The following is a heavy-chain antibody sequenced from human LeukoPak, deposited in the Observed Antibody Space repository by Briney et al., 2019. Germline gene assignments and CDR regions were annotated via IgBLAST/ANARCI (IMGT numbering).Heavy chain of an antibody. Sequence: SETLSLTCTVSGGSISSYYWNWIRQPPGKGLEWIGEIYHSGSTNYNPSLKSRVTISVDKSKNQFSLKLSSVTAADTAVYYCARSDYGDSILDYWGQGTLVTVSS. CDR1: GGSISSYY. CDR3: ARSDYGDSILDY. J-gene: IGHJ4*02. V-gene: IGHV4-59*12. CDR2: IYHSGST. D-gene: IGHD4-17*01.